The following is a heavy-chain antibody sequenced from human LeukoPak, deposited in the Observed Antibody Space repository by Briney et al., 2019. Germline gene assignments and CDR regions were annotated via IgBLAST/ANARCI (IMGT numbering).Heavy chain of an antibody. J-gene: IGHJ4*02. CDR2: FDPEDGET. CDR3: ATGYYGSGSYYSPHFDY. D-gene: IGHD3-10*01. V-gene: IGHV1-24*01. CDR1: GYTLTELS. Sequence: GASVKVSCKVSGYTLTELSMHWVRQAPGEGLEWMGGFDPEDGETIYAQKFQGRVTMTEDTSTDTAYMELNSLRSEDTAVYYCATGYYGSGSYYSPHFDYWGQGTLVTVSS.